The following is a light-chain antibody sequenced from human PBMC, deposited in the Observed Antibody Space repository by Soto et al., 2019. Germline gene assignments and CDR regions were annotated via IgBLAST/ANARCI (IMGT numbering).Light chain of an antibody. J-gene: IGLJ1*01. Sequence: QSALTQPASVSVSPGQSLTISCTGTSSDVGGYNYVSWYQQHPGKAPKLMRYDVSNRPSGVSNRFSGSKSGNTVSLTISGLQAEVEADYYCSPYTGSSTLLYVLGTWTKMTVL. CDR2: DVS. CDR1: SSDVGGYNY. V-gene: IGLV2-14*01. CDR3: SPYTGSSTLLYV.